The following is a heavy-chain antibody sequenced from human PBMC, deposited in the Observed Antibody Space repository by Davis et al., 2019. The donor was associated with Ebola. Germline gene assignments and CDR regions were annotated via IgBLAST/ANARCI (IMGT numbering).Heavy chain of an antibody. D-gene: IGHD5-12*01. J-gene: IGHJ4*02. CDR2: ISGYNGDT. CDR3: ARAAAYSGYVGS. CDR1: GYPFTRYG. Sequence: ASVKVSCKASGYPFTRYGISWLRQAPGQGLEWMGWISGYNGDTNHAQKFQGRVTMTTDTSTSTAYMELRSLRSDDTAVYYCARAAAYSGYVGSWGQGTLVTVSS. V-gene: IGHV1-18*01.